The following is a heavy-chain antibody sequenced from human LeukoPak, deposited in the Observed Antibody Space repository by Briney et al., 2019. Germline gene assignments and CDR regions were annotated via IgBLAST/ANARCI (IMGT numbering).Heavy chain of an antibody. J-gene: IGHJ3*02. CDR1: GYTFTSYY. CDR3: ARDPPLTWYAFDI. V-gene: IGHV1-46*01. Sequence: ASVKVSCKASGYTFTSYYMHWVRQAPGQGLEWMGIINPSGGSTSYAQKFQGRVTMTRDTSTSAVYMELSSLRSEDTAVYYCARDPPLTWYAFDIWGQGTMVTVSS. D-gene: IGHD3-16*01. CDR2: INPSGGST.